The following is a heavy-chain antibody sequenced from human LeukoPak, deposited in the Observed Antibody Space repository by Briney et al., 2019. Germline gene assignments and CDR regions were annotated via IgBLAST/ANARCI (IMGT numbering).Heavy chain of an antibody. Sequence: GGSLRLSCAASGFTFSSYEMNWVRQAPGKGLEWVSYISSSGSTIYYADSVKGRFTISRDNAKNSLYLQMNSLRAEDTAVYYCARVPEAYYDSSGYISPGYWGQGTLVTVSS. V-gene: IGHV3-48*03. CDR1: GFTFSSYE. J-gene: IGHJ4*02. D-gene: IGHD3-22*01. CDR3: ARVPEAYYDSSGYISPGY. CDR2: ISSSGSTI.